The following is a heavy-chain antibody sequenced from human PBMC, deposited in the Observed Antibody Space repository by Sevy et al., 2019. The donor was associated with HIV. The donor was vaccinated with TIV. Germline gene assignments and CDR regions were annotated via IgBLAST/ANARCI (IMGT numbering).Heavy chain of an antibody. J-gene: IGHJ3*02. CDR1: GFTFYNYA. CDR3: TRDERDLDAFDI. CDR2: IRTTVNGGTA. Sequence: GGSLRLSCATSGFTFYNYAMSWFRQAPGKGLEWIGFIRTTVNGGTAEHAASVEGRFTISRYDSRSIAYLQMNNLKTEDTAVYYCTRDERDLDAFDIWGQGTMVTVSS. V-gene: IGHV3-49*03.